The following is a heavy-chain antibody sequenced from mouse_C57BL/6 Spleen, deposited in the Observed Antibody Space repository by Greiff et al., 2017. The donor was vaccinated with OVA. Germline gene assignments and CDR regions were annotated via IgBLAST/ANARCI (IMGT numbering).Heavy chain of an antibody. CDR1: GYTFTDYE. D-gene: IGHD1-1*01. V-gene: IGHV1-15*01. Sequence: QVHVKQSGAELVRPGASVTLSCKASGYTFTDYEMHWVKQTPVHGLEWIGAIDPETGGTAYNQKFKGKAILTADKSSSTAYMELRSLTSEDSAVYYCTRKRDYGSSFYFDYWGQGTTLTVSS. CDR3: TRKRDYGSSFYFDY. J-gene: IGHJ2*01. CDR2: IDPETGGT.